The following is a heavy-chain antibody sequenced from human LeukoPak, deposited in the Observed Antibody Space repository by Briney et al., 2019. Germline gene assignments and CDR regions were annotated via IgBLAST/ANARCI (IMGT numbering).Heavy chain of an antibody. CDR2: IYYSGST. J-gene: IGHJ5*02. CDR3: ARGLIGYSYGFSGFDP. Sequence: SETLSLTCTVSGGSISSGGYYWSWIRQHPGKGLEWIGYIYYSGSTYYNPSLKSRVTISVDTSKNQFSLKLSSVTAADTAVYYCARGLIGYSYGFSGFDPCGQGTLVTVSS. D-gene: IGHD5-18*01. CDR1: GGSISSGGYY. V-gene: IGHV4-31*03.